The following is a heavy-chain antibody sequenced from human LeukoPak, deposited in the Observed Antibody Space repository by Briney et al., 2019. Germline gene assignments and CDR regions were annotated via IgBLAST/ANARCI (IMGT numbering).Heavy chain of an antibody. V-gene: IGHV3-23*01. Sequence: GGALRLSCSASGFPFSSYAMHWVRQPPGKGLEYVSAISGSGGSTYYTDSVRGRFTISRDNSKNTQYLQINTMKAEETAVYNRVKGSDFWSGYYREWGEGTLVSVST. CDR1: GFPFSSYA. D-gene: IGHD3-3*01. J-gene: IGHJ4*02. CDR2: ISGSGGST. CDR3: VKGSDFWSGYYRE.